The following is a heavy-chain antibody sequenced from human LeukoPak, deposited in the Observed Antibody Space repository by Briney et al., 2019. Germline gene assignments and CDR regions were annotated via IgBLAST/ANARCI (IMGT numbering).Heavy chain of an antibody. V-gene: IGHV3-21*01. D-gene: IGHD3-10*01. J-gene: IGHJ4*02. CDR2: ISGSSNYI. CDR3: AYGSVGSPY. Sequence: GESMRLSCAASGFTVSSNYMSWVCLAPGKGLEWVSSISGSSNYIYYADSVKGRFTISRDKAKNSLYLQMNSLRAEDTAVYYCAYGSVGSPYWGQGTLVTLPS. CDR1: GFTVSSNY.